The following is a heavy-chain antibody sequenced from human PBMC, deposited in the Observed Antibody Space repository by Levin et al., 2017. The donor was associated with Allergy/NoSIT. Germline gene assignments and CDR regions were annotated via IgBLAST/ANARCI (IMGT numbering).Heavy chain of an antibody. J-gene: IGHJ3*02. CDR3: ARDRGIAAAGTPADAFDI. V-gene: IGHV3-11*05. CDR2: ISSSSSYT. D-gene: IGHD6-13*01. CDR1: GFTFSDYY. Sequence: LSLTCAASGFTFSDYYMSWIRQAPGKGLEWVSYISSSSSYTNYADSVKGRFTISRDNAKNSLYLQMNSLRAEDTAVYYCARDRGIAAAGTPADAFDIWGQGTMVTVS.